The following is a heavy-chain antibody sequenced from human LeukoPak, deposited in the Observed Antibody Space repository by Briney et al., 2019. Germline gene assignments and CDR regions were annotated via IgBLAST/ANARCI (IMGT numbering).Heavy chain of an antibody. CDR2: INWNGGTT. Sequence: GGSLRLSCAASGFTFSSYAMSWVRQAPGKGLEWVSGINWNGGTTGYADSVKGRFTTSRDNAKNSLYLQMNSLRAEDTALYYCARGASVGGTTGYYYYGMDVWGPGTTVTVSS. D-gene: IGHD1-26*01. CDR3: ARGASVGGTTGYYYYGMDV. CDR1: GFTFSSYA. J-gene: IGHJ6*02. V-gene: IGHV3-20*04.